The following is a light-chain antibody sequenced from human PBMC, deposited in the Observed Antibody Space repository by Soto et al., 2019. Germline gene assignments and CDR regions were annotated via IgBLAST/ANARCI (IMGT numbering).Light chain of an antibody. J-gene: IGLJ1*01. CDR1: SSNIGAGYD. Sequence: QSVLTQPPSVSGAPGQRVTISCTGSSSNIGAGYDVHWYQQRPGTAPKLLISANINRPSGVPDRFSGSKSGTSASLAITGLQADDEGDYYCQSYDRTLSARYVFGTGTKVTVL. CDR2: ANI. V-gene: IGLV1-40*01. CDR3: QSYDRTLSARYV.